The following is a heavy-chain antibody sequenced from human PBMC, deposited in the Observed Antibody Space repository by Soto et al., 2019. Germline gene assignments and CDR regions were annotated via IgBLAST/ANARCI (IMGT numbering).Heavy chain of an antibody. CDR1: GYTFTNYG. Sequence: GASVKVSCKASGYTFTNYGINWVRQATGQGLEYMGWMNPNSGNTGYVQKFQGRVTMTRNTSISTAYMELSSLRSEDTAVYYCASPARNYDFWSGYSFDIWGQGTMVTVSS. V-gene: IGHV1-8*01. J-gene: IGHJ3*02. CDR3: ASPARNYDFWSGYSFDI. CDR2: MNPNSGNT. D-gene: IGHD3-3*01.